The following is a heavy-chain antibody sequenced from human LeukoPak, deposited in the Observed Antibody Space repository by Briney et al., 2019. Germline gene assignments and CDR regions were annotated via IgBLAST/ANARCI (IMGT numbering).Heavy chain of an antibody. D-gene: IGHD4-17*01. CDR2: ISSSSRNK. J-gene: IGHJ2*01. CDR3: ARRGGYGDSYWYFDL. Sequence: GGSLRLSCAAYGFNFGSYSMTWVRQAPGKGLEWVSYISSSSRNKYYADSVKGRFTISRDNAKNSLYLQMNSLRAEDTAVYYCARRGGYGDSYWYFDLWGRGTLVTVSS. CDR1: GFNFGSYS. V-gene: IGHV3-48*01.